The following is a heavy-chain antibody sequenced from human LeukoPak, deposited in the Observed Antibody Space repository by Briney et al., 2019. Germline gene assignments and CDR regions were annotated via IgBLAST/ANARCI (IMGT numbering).Heavy chain of an antibody. CDR1: GFTFSDYE. D-gene: IGHD6-13*01. CDR3: ARDWATSWYGEYFDY. CDR2: ISGSGESI. Sequence: PGGSLRLSCAASGFTFSDYEMNWVRQAPGKGLEWGSYISGSGESIYYADSVKGRFTISRDNANNLLYLQMNSLRGEDTALYYCARDWATSWYGEYFDYWGRGTLVTVSS. V-gene: IGHV3-48*03. J-gene: IGHJ4*02.